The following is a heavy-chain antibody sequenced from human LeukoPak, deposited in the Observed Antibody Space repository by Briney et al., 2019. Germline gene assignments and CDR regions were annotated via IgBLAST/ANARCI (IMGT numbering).Heavy chain of an antibody. Sequence: AASVKVSCKASGYTFTGYYMHWVRQAPGQGLEWMGWINPNSGGTNYAQKFQGRVTMTRGTSISTAYMELSRLRSDDTAVYYCARDLIVVVPAAAFDYWAREPWSPSPQ. CDR2: INPNSGGT. CDR3: ARDLIVVVPAAAFDY. J-gene: IGHJ4*02. CDR1: GYTFTGYY. V-gene: IGHV1-2*02. D-gene: IGHD2-2*01.